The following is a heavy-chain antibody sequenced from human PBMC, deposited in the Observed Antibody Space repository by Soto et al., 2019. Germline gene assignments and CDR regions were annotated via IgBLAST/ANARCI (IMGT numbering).Heavy chain of an antibody. D-gene: IGHD4-17*01. CDR3: ARADYGEELGFGGDY. J-gene: IGHJ4*02. Sequence: EVQLVESGGGLVKPGGSLRLSCAASGFTFSSYSMNWVRQAPGKGLEWVSSISSSSSYIYYADSVKGRFTISRDNAKNSLYLQMNSLRAEDTAVYYCARADYGEELGFGGDYWGQGTLVTVSS. CDR2: ISSSSSYI. V-gene: IGHV3-21*01. CDR1: GFTFSSYS.